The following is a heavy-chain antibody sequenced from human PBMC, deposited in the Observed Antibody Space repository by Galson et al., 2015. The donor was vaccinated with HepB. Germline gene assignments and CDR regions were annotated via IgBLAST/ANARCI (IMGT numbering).Heavy chain of an antibody. CDR3: AKADYYYYGMDV. J-gene: IGHJ6*02. V-gene: IGHV3-9*01. Sequence: SLRLSCAASGYTFDDYAMHWVRHAPGKGLEWVSGVSWNSGSIGYADSVKGRFTISRDNAKNSLYLQMNSLRAEDTALYYCAKADYYYYGMDVWGQGTTVTVSS. CDR1: GYTFDDYA. CDR2: VSWNSGSI.